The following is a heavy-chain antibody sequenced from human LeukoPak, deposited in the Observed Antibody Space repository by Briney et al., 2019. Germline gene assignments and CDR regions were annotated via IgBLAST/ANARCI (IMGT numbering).Heavy chain of an antibody. Sequence: GGSLRLSCAASGFTFSSYAMSWVRQAPGEGLEWLLAISGSGGSTYYADSVKGRLTISRHNSKNTLYLQMNSMRAEDTAVYYCAKVLGVQLQYFDWLHSPFAPFDYWGQGTLVTVSS. CDR2: ISGSGGST. V-gene: IGHV3-23*01. J-gene: IGHJ4*02. D-gene: IGHD3-9*01. CDR1: GFTFSSYA. CDR3: AKVLGVQLQYFDWLHSPFAPFDY.